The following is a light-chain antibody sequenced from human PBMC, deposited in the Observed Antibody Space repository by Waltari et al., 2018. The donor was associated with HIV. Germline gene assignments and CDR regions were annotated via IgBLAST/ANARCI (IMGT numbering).Light chain of an antibody. J-gene: IGKJ5*01. CDR3: QQYGSSPPIT. Sequence: EIVLTQSPGTLSLSPGERATLSCRASQSVSSSYLAWYQQKSGQAPRLLIHGASSRATGIPDRFSGSGSGTDFTLTISRLEPEDFAVYFCQQYGSSPPITFGQGTRLEIK. CDR2: GAS. V-gene: IGKV3-20*01. CDR1: QSVSSSY.